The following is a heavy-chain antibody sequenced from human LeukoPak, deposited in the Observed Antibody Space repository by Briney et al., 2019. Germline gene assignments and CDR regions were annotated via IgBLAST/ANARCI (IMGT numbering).Heavy chain of an antibody. CDR2: INHRGST. D-gene: IGHD3-16*01. Sequence: PSETLSLTCAVYGGSFSNYYWSWIRQPPGKGLEWIGEINHRGSTKYNPSLKSRVTISVDTSKNQFSLKLSSVTAADTAVYYCARGSGMEATFLHYYYMDVWGKGTTVTVSS. J-gene: IGHJ6*03. CDR1: GGSFSNYY. CDR3: ARGSGMEATFLHYYYMDV. V-gene: IGHV4-34*01.